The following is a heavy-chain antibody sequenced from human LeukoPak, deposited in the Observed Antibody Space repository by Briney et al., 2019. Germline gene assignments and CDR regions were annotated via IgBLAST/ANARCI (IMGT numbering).Heavy chain of an antibody. CDR3: ARTGYCSSTSCYLDY. J-gene: IGHJ4*02. Sequence: PSETLSLTCTVSGGSISSGSYYWSWIRQPAGKGLEWIGRIYTSGSTNYNPSLKSRVTISVDTSKNQFSLKLSSVTAADTAVYYCARTGYCSSTSCYLDYWGQGTLVTVSS. CDR2: IYTSGST. D-gene: IGHD2-2*01. V-gene: IGHV4-61*02. CDR1: GGSISSGSYY.